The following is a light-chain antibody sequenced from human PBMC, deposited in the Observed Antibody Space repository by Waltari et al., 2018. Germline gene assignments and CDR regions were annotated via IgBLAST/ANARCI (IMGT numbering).Light chain of an antibody. CDR2: GAS. CDR1: QSVSSN. CDR3: QQYNNWPRT. V-gene: IGKV3-15*01. J-gene: IGKJ1*01. Sequence: EIVMTQSPATLSVSPGERATLSCRASQSVSSNLAWYQQKPGQAPRLLIYGASTRATGIPARFSGMGSGTEFTLTISSLQSEDFAVYYCQQYNNWPRTFGQGTKVEIK.